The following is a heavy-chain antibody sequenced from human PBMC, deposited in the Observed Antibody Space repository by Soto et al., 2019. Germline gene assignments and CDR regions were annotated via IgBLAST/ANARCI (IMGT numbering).Heavy chain of an antibody. V-gene: IGHV3-23*01. CDR2: ISGSGST. J-gene: IGHJ4*02. D-gene: IGHD3-16*02. CDR1: GFTFSSYA. Sequence: GGSLRLSCAASGFTFSSYAMSWVRQAPGKWLEWVSAISGSGSTYYADSVKGRFTISRDNSKNTLYLQMNSLRAEDTAVYYCAKEKDYDYVWGSYRYTSDYWGQGTLVNVSS. CDR3: AKEKDYDYVWGSYRYTSDY.